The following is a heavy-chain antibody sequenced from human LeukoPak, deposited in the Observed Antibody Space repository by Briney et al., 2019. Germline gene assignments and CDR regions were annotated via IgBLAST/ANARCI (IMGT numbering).Heavy chain of an antibody. J-gene: IGHJ3*02. CDR3: ARADLGYCSSTSCYIGDAFDI. Sequence: GASVKVSCKASGGTFSSYTISWVRQAPGQGLEWMGRIIPILGIANYAQKFQGRVTIAADKSTSTAYMELSSLRSEDTAAYYCARADLGYCSSTSCYIGDAFDIWGQGTMVTVSS. V-gene: IGHV1-69*02. D-gene: IGHD2-2*02. CDR1: GGTFSSYT. CDR2: IIPILGIA.